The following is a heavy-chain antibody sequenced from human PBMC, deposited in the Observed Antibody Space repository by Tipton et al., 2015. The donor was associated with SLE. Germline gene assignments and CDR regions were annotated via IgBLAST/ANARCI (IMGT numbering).Heavy chain of an antibody. J-gene: IGHJ6*03. CDR3: ARVSGNYYYFYYLDV. CDR2: IYYSGST. D-gene: IGHD4-23*01. Sequence: GLVKPSETLSLTCTVSGGSISSYYWSWIRQPPGKGLEWIGYIYYSGSTNYNPSLKSRVTISLDTSKNQFSLKLNSVTAADTAVYYCARVSGNYYYFYYLDVWGTGTTVTVSS. CDR1: GGSISSYY. V-gene: IGHV4-59*01.